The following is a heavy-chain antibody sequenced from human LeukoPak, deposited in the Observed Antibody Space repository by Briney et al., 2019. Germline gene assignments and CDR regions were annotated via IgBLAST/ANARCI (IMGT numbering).Heavy chain of an antibody. D-gene: IGHD4/OR15-4a*01. CDR3: ARQVRGLKRVSRQLDS. J-gene: IGHJ4*02. CDR1: GYSFTNYW. CDR2: IYPGDSNS. V-gene: IGHV5-51*01. Sequence: GESLKISCKASGYSFTNYWIAWVRQMPGKGLEWMGIIYPGDSNSAYSPSFQGQVTFSVDKSIDTAYLQWSSLKASDTAMYYCARQVRGLKRVSRQLDSWGQGTLVTVSS.